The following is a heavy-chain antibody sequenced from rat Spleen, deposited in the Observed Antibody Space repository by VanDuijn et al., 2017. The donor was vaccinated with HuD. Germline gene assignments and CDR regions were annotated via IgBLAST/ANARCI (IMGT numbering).Heavy chain of an antibody. CDR3: VRANRESYAHCDY. Sequence: QVQLKESGPGLVQPSQTLSLTCTVSEFSLTGNNIHWIRQSPGKGLDWMGVIWTGGTTAYHSSFNSRLSVSRDITMSQVFLRMNSLQTEDTATYYCVRANRESYAHCDYWGQGVMVTVSS. V-gene: IGHV2-30*01. CDR2: IWTGGTT. J-gene: IGHJ2*01. D-gene: IGHD1-12*01. CDR1: EFSLTGNN.